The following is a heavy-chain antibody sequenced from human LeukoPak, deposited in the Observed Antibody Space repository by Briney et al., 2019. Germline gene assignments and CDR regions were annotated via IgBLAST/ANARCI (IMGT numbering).Heavy chain of an antibody. D-gene: IGHD2-2*01. CDR3: ARDGIVVVPAAFHATRYYYGMDV. Sequence: PSETLSLTCTVSGGSMSYSYWSWIRQPPGKGLEWIGRIYTSGRTNYNPSLKSRVTMSVDTSKNQFSLKLSSVTAADTAVYYCARDGIVVVPAAFHATRYYYGMDVWGQGTTVTVSS. J-gene: IGHJ6*02. CDR1: GGSMSYSY. V-gene: IGHV4-4*07. CDR2: IYTSGRT.